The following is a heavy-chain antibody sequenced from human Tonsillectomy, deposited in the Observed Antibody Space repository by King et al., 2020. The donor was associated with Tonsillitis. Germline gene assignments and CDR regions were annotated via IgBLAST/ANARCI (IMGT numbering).Heavy chain of an antibody. CDR2: IYSGGST. Sequence: VQLVESGGGLVQPGGSLRLSCAASGFTVSSNYMSWVRQAPGKGLEWVSVIYSGGSTYYADSVKGRFTISRDNSKNTLYLQMNSLRAEDTAVYYCARDSPYCSGGSCYLFDYWGQGTLVTVSS. CDR3: ARDSPYCSGGSCYLFDY. D-gene: IGHD2-15*01. CDR1: GFTVSSNY. J-gene: IGHJ4*02. V-gene: IGHV3-66*01.